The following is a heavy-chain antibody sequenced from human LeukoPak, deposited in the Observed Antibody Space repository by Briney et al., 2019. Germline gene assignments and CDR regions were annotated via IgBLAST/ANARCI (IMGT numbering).Heavy chain of an antibody. V-gene: IGHV4-39*01. J-gene: IGHJ4*02. D-gene: IGHD3-3*01. CDR1: GGSISSSSYY. Sequence: SETLSLTCTVSGGSISSSSYYWGWIRQPPGKGLEWIGSIYYSGSTYYNPSLKSRVTISVDTSKNQFSLKLSSVTAADTAVYYCARHKVIFGVVQSPLDYWGQGTLVTVSS. CDR2: IYYSGST. CDR3: ARHKVIFGVVQSPLDY.